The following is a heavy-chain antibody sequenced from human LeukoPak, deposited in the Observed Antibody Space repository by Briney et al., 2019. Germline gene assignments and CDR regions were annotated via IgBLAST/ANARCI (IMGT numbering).Heavy chain of an antibody. V-gene: IGHV4-34*01. CDR1: GGSFSRYY. Sequence: SETLSLTCAVYGGSFSRYYWSLIRQPPGKRLEWVGGMNNSGSTNYNPSLKSRVTISVDTSKNQFSLKLSSVTAADTAVYYCARGLVPNIVVVTALPWYFDYWGQGTLVTVSS. J-gene: IGHJ4*02. D-gene: IGHD2-21*02. CDR3: ARGLVPNIVVVTALPWYFDY. CDR2: MNNSGST.